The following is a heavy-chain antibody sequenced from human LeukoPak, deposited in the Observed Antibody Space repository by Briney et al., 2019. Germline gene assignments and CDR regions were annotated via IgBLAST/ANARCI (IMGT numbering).Heavy chain of an antibody. V-gene: IGHV4-34*01. D-gene: IGHD3-3*01. CDR2: INHSGST. J-gene: IGHJ3*02. Sequence: SETLSLTCAVYGGSFSGYYWSWIRQPPGKGLEWIGEINHSGSTNYNPSLKSRVTISVDTSKNQFSLKLSSVTAADTAVYYCARGLYYDFWSGYYRSDAFDIWGQGTMVTVSS. CDR1: GGSFSGYY. CDR3: ARGLYYDFWSGYYRSDAFDI.